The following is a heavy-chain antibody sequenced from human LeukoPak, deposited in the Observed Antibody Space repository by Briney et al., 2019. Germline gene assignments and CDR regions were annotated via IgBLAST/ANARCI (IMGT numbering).Heavy chain of an antibody. CDR2: IRSDGSIT. D-gene: IGHD3-22*01. Sequence: GGSLRLSCAASGFTFSGYWMHWVRQAPGKGLAWVSVIRSDGSITTYADSVEGRFTISRDTAKNTLYLQMNSLRAEDTAVYYCAIESDSSGYYYFDYWGQGTVVTVSS. J-gene: IGHJ4*02. CDR1: GFTFSGYW. V-gene: IGHV3-74*01. CDR3: AIESDSSGYYYFDY.